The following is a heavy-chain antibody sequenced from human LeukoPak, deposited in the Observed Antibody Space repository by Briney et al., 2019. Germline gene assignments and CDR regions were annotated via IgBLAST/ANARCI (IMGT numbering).Heavy chain of an antibody. Sequence: PGGSLRLSCAASGFTFSSYAMSWVRPAPGKGLEWVSAISGSGGSTYYADSVKGRFTISRDNSKNTLYLQMNSLRAEDTAVYYCAKGSYIVVVPAAIYGSPQSFDIWGQGTMVTVSS. J-gene: IGHJ3*02. D-gene: IGHD2-2*02. CDR2: ISGSGGST. V-gene: IGHV3-23*01. CDR3: AKGSYIVVVPAAIYGSPQSFDI. CDR1: GFTFSSYA.